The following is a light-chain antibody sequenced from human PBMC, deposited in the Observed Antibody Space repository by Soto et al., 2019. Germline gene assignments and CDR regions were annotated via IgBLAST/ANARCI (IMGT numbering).Light chain of an antibody. J-gene: IGLJ1*01. Sequence: QSALAQPASVSGSPGQSVTISCTGTSSDVGAYNSVSWYQQHPDKAPQLMIYKSTQRPSGVSNRFSGSTSGNAASLTISGLQAGDEADYFCCSSAPESTYVFGTGTKV. CDR1: SSDVGAYNS. V-gene: IGLV2-23*01. CDR3: CSSAPESTYV. CDR2: KST.